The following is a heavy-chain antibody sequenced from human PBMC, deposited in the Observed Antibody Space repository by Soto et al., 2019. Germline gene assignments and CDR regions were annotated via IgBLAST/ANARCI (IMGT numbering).Heavy chain of an antibody. Sequence: SETLSLTCTVSGGSISSGGYYWSWIRQHPGKGLEWIGYIYYSGSTYYNPSLKSRVTISVDTSKNQFSLKLSSVTAADTAVYYCARDSYCSSTSCQGYYYYMDVWGKGTTVTVSS. CDR2: IYYSGST. V-gene: IGHV4-31*03. CDR1: GGSISSGGYY. CDR3: ARDSYCSSTSCQGYYYYMDV. J-gene: IGHJ6*03. D-gene: IGHD2-2*01.